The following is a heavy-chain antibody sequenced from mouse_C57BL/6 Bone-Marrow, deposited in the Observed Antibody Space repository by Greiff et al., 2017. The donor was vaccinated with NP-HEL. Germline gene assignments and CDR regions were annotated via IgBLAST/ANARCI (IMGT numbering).Heavy chain of an antibody. D-gene: IGHD2-4*01. CDR1: GYAFSSYW. V-gene: IGHV1-80*01. J-gene: IGHJ2*01. Sequence: VQLQESGAELVKPGASVKLSCKASGYAFSSYWMNWVKQRPGKGLEWIGQIYPGDGATNYNGKFKGKATLTADKSSSTAYMQLSSLTSEDSAVYFCARPSYDYKFDYWGQGTTLTVSS. CDR2: IYPGDGAT. CDR3: ARPSYDYKFDY.